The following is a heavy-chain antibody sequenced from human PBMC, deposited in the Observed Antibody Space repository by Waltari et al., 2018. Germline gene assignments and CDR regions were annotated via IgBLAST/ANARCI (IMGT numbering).Heavy chain of an antibody. J-gene: IGHJ5*02. V-gene: IGHV2-5*02. CDR1: GFSLTATGKA. Sequence: QITLKESGPSMVKATETLTLTCTFSGFSLTATGKAVAWSRQPPGKALEWLGIVHWDGDKRYSPSLRDRVTFTMDTSKNEVILTLTNIVPGDAGTYFCAHSRDIRGWPNWFDPWGQGTPVTVSA. CDR2: VHWDGDK. CDR3: AHSRDIRGWPNWFDP. D-gene: IGHD6-19*01.